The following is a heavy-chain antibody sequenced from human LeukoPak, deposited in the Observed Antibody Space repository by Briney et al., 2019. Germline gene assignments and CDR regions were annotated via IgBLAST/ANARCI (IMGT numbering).Heavy chain of an antibody. CDR1: GYTFTSYD. V-gene: IGHV1-8*01. Sequence: ASVKVSCKASGYTFTSYDINWVRQATGQGLEWMGFMNPNSGNTGYAQKFQGRVTMSRNTSISTAYMELSSVRSEDTAVYYCARFYSCRWGPFDYWGQGTLVSVSS. D-gene: IGHD6-13*01. CDR2: MNPNSGNT. J-gene: IGHJ4*02. CDR3: ARFYSCRWGPFDY.